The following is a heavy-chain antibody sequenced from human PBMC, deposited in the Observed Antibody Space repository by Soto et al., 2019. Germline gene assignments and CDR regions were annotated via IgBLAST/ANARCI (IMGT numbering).Heavy chain of an antibody. V-gene: IGHV3-13*01. J-gene: IGHJ4*02. CDR3: ARVKSNGWYYFDN. CDR1: GFTFSTYD. Sequence: EVQLVESGGGLVQPVGSLRLSCAASGFTFSTYDMHWVRQVTGKGLEWVSAIRTAGDTYYPGSVKGRFTISRENAKNSLYLQMDSLRVEDTAVYYCARVKSNGWYYFDNWGQGTLVTVSS. CDR2: IRTAGDT. D-gene: IGHD6-19*01.